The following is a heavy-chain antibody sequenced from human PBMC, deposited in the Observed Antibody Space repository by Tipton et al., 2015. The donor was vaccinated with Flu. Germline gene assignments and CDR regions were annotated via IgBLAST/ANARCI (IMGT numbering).Heavy chain of an antibody. CDR1: GGSISSSSYY. V-gene: IGHV4-39*02. Sequence: TLSLTCTVSGGSISSSSYYWGWIRQPPGKGLEWIGSISYSVSTYYNPSLKSRVTISVDTSKNHFSLKLSSVTAADTAVYHCASGAGFIYYFDYWGQGTLVTVSS. CDR3: ASGAGFIYYFDY. CDR2: ISYSVST. D-gene: IGHD6-13*01. J-gene: IGHJ4*02.